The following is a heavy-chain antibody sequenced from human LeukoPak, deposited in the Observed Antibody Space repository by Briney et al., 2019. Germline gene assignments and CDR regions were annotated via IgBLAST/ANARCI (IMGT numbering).Heavy chain of an antibody. CDR1: GFTFSGSA. D-gene: IGHD2-21*02. Sequence: GGSLRLSCAASGFTFSGSAIHWVRQASGKGLEWVGRIGTTADNYATAYAASVKGRFTISRDDSKNTAYLQMNSLKTEDTAVYYCSGVVTTLYYWGQGTLVTVSS. V-gene: IGHV3-73*01. CDR3: SGVVTTLYY. CDR2: IGTTADNYAT. J-gene: IGHJ4*02.